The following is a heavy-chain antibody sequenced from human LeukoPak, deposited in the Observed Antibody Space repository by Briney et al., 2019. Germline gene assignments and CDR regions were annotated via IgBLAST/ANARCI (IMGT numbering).Heavy chain of an antibody. CDR2: INHSGST. Sequence: PSETPSLTCAVYGGSFSSYYWSWIRQPPGKGLEWIGEINHSGSTNYNPSLKSRVTISVDTSKNQFSLKLSSVTAADTAVYYCARDLYYYDSSRGQGYWGLGTLVTVSS. V-gene: IGHV4-34*01. J-gene: IGHJ4*02. CDR3: ARDLYYYDSSRGQGY. CDR1: GGSFSSYY. D-gene: IGHD3-22*01.